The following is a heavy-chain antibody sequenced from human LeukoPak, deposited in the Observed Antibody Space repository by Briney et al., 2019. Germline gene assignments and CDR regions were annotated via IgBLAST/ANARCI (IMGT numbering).Heavy chain of an antibody. Sequence: GGSLRLSCAASGFTYSDHYMDWVRQAPGKGLEWVGRSRNKANNYIIEYAASVKGRFTISRDDSKNSLYLQMNSLRAEDTAVYYCARDSNPNSSGYYFDAFDLWGQGTMVTVSS. CDR3: ARDSNPNSSGYYFDAFDL. J-gene: IGHJ3*01. V-gene: IGHV3-72*01. D-gene: IGHD3-22*01. CDR2: SRNKANNYII. CDR1: GFTYSDHY.